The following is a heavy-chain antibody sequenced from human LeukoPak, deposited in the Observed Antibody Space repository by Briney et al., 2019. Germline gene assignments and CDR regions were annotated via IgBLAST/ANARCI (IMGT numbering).Heavy chain of an antibody. J-gene: IGHJ4*02. CDR2: ISSSGSTI. CDR1: GFTFSSYE. V-gene: IGHV3-48*03. CDR3: ARVDTAMVTTDY. Sequence: GGSLRLSCAASGFTFSSYEMNWVRQAPGKGLGWVSYISSSGSTIYYADSVKGRFTISRDNAKNSLYLQMNSLRAEDTAVYYCARVDTAMVTTDYWGQGTLVTVSS. D-gene: IGHD5-18*01.